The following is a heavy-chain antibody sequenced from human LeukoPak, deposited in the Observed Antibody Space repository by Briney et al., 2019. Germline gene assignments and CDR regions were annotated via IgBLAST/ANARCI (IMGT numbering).Heavy chain of an antibody. V-gene: IGHV1-2*02. CDR1: GYTFTGYY. J-gene: IGHJ4*02. CDR2: INPNSGGT. CDR3: ASLCGGSYHHTSLTDY. Sequence: AASLKVSCKASGYTFTGYYMHWVRQAPGQGLEWMGWINPNSGGTNYAQKFQGRVTMTRDTSISTAYMELSRLRSDDTAVYYCASLCGGSYHHTSLTDYWGQGTLVTVSS. D-gene: IGHD1-26*01.